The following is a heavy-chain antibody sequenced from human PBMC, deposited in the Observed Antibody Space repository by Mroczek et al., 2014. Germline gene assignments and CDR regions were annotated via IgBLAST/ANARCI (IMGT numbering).Heavy chain of an antibody. Sequence: QVQLQESGAGLLKPSETLSLTCAVYGGSFSGYYWSWIRQPPGKGLEWIGEINHSGSTNYNPSLKSRVTISVDTSKNQFSLKLSSVTAADTAVYYCASGNRFLEWLMFDYWGQGTLVTVSS. D-gene: IGHD3-3*01. V-gene: IGHV4-34*01. CDR3: ASGNRFLEWLMFDY. J-gene: IGHJ4*02. CDR2: INHSGST. CDR1: GGSFSGYY.